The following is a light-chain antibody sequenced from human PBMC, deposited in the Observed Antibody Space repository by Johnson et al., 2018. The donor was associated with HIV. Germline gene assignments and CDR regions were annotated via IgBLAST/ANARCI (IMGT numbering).Light chain of an antibody. V-gene: IGLV1-51*02. CDR3: GTWDSSLSALYV. CDR2: ANN. CDR1: NSNIGNNY. J-gene: IGLJ1*01. Sequence: QSVLTQPPSVSAAPGQKVTISCSGSNSNIGNNYVSWYQQLPGTAPKLLIYANNKRPSGLPDRFSGYNSGTSATLGITGLQTGDEADYYCGTWDSSLSALYVFGTGTKVTVL.